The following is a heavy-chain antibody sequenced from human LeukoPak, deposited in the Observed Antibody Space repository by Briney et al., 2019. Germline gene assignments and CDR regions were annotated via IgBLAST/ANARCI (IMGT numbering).Heavy chain of an antibody. V-gene: IGHV4-34*01. CDR2: INHSGST. D-gene: IGHD1-26*01. CDR3: ARGGWELPEGSLDY. Sequence: SETLSLTCAVYGGSFSGYYWSWIRQPPGKGLEWIGEINHSGSTNSNPSLKSRVTISVDASKNQFSLKLSSVTAADTAVYYCARGGWELPEGSLDYWGQGTLVTVSS. J-gene: IGHJ4*02. CDR1: GGSFSGYY.